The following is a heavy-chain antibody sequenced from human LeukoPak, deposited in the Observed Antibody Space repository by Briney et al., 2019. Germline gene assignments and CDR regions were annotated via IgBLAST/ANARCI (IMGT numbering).Heavy chain of an antibody. CDR2: IKQDGSEK. J-gene: IGHJ4*02. D-gene: IGHD3-22*01. CDR1: GFTFSSYW. V-gene: IGHV3-7*02. Sequence: GGSLRLSCAASGFTFSSYWMSWVRQAPGKGLEWVANIKQDGSEKYYVDSVKGRFTISRDTSKNTLYLQINSLRAEDTAVYYCAKSSGTDNSGYLGYWGQGTLVTVSS. CDR3: AKSSGTDNSGYLGY.